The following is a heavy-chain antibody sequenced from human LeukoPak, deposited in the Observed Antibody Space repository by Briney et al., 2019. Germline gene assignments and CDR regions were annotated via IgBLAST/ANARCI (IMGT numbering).Heavy chain of an antibody. CDR3: ARIMTTVTHDAFDI. V-gene: IGHV2-70*11. Sequence: SGPTLVKATQTLTLTSTFSGFSLTTNGMCVSWIRQPPGKALEWLARIDWDGDNYYSTSLRTRLTIPKDTSKNQVVLTMTNMDPVDTATYYCARIMTTVTHDAFDIWGQGTMVTVSS. J-gene: IGHJ3*02. CDR1: GFSLTTNGMC. CDR2: IDWDGDN. D-gene: IGHD4-17*01.